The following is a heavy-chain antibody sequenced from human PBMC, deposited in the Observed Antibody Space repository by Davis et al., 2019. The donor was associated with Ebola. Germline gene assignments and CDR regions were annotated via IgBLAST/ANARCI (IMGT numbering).Heavy chain of an antibody. D-gene: IGHD6-6*01. CDR1: GGSFSGYY. J-gene: IGHJ4*02. CDR2: INHSGST. Sequence: SETLSLTCAVYGGSFSGYYWSWIRQPPGNWLEWIGEINHSGSTNYNPSLKSQVTIPVDTAKNQFSLKLSSVTVADTAVYYCARGPSIAGFDYWGQGTLVTVSS. CDR3: ARGPSIAGFDY. V-gene: IGHV4-34*01.